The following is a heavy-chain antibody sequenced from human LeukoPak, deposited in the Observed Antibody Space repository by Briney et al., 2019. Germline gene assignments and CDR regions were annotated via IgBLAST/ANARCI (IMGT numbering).Heavy chain of an antibody. CDR3: AKDPYEFWSGSNWFDP. V-gene: IGHV3-23*01. Sequence: GGSLRLSCAASGFTFSSYAMCGVSQAPGKGLEWVSAISGSGGSTYYADSVKGRFTISRDNSKNTLYLQMNSLRAEDTAVYYCAKDPYEFWSGSNWFDPWGQGTLVTVSS. D-gene: IGHD3-3*01. CDR2: ISGSGGST. J-gene: IGHJ5*02. CDR1: GFTFSSYA.